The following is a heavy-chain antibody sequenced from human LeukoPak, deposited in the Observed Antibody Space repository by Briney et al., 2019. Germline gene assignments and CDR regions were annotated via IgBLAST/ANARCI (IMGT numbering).Heavy chain of an antibody. D-gene: IGHD4-23*01. CDR2: ISYDGSNK. J-gene: IGHJ4*02. V-gene: IGHV3-30-3*02. Sequence: GGSLRLSCAASGVTFSSYAMDWVSQAPSKGRGWVEVISYDGSNKYYADSVKGRFTISRDNSKNTLYLQINSLSAENTAVYYCAKWPYGGNSVELDYRGQGTLVTVSS. CDR1: GVTFSSYA. CDR3: AKWPYGGNSVELDY.